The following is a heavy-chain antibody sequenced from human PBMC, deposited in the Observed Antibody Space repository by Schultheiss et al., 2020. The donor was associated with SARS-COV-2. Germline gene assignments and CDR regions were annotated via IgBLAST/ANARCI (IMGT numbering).Heavy chain of an antibody. CDR2: ISSNGGST. V-gene: IGHV3-64*01. Sequence: GGSLRLSCAASGFTFSSYAMHWVRQAPGKGLEYVSAISSNGGSTYYANSVKGRFTISRDNAKNSLYLQMNSLRAEDTAVYYCAALDYLPTWGQGTLVTVSS. D-gene: IGHD3/OR15-3a*01. CDR3: AALDYLPT. J-gene: IGHJ5*02. CDR1: GFTFSSYA.